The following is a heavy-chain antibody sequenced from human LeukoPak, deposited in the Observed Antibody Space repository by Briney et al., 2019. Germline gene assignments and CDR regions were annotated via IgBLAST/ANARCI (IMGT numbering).Heavy chain of an antibody. Sequence: ASVKVSCKGSGYTFTSYDINWVRQAAGQGLEWMGWMNPNSGNTGYAQKFQGRVTMTRNTSISTAYMELTSLRSDDTAVYYCARGSGAYFFTGNYGMDVWGQGTTVTVSS. CDR2: MNPNSGNT. CDR3: ARGSGAYFFTGNYGMDV. D-gene: IGHD3-16*01. V-gene: IGHV1-8*01. J-gene: IGHJ6*02. CDR1: GYTFTSYD.